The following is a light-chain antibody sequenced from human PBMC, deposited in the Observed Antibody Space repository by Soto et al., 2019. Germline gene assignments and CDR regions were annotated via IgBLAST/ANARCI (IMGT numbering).Light chain of an antibody. Sequence: DIVMTQSPLSLSVTPGEAASISCRSSQSLLRSDGYNYVDWYVQKPGQSPQLLMSLGSVRAYGVPDRFRGSGSGTDFTLKINRVEAEDIGFYFRMQALQPPLTFGGGTKVEIK. CDR3: MQALQPPLT. V-gene: IGKV2-28*01. CDR1: QSLLRSDGYNY. J-gene: IGKJ4*01. CDR2: LGS.